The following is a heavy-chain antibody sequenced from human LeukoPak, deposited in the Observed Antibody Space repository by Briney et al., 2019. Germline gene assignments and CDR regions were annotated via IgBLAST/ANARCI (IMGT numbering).Heavy chain of an antibody. CDR3: ARHLRFGSSALPRDVFDI. V-gene: IGHV4-34*01. CDR1: GGSFSDYY. CDR2: IDHSGST. Sequence: PSETLSLACAVYGGSFSDYYWTWIRQPPGKGLEWIGEIDHSGSTNYNPSLKSRVTMSVHTPENHLSLELTSVTATDTAVYYCARHLRFGSSALPRDVFDIWGRGTVVSVSS. D-gene: IGHD1-26*01. J-gene: IGHJ1*01.